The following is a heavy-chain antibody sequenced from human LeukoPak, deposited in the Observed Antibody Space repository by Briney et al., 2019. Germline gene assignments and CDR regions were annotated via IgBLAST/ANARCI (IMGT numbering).Heavy chain of an antibody. CDR2: ICYSGNT. J-gene: IGHJ4*02. CDR3: ARQTGSGLFILP. Sequence: SETLSLTCTVSGVSISSSNSYWGWIRQPPGKGLEWIGSICYSGNTYYNASLKSQVSISIDTSKNQFSLRLTPVTAADTAVYYCARQTGSGLFILPGGQGTLVTVSS. CDR1: GVSISSSNSY. V-gene: IGHV4-39*01. D-gene: IGHD3/OR15-3a*01.